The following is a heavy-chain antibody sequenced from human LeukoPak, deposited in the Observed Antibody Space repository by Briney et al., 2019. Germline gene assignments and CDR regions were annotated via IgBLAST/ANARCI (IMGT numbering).Heavy chain of an antibody. V-gene: IGHV3-23*01. CDR1: GITLSNYA. D-gene: IGHD3-10*01. CDR3: AKGKDGSGSSVWHH. CDR2: ISGIGGST. Sequence: GGSLRLSCAVSGITLSNYAMSWVRQAPGKGLEWVSGISGIGGSTYYADSVEGRFTISRDNSKNTLYLQMNSLRAEDTAVYYCAKGKDGSGSSVWHHWGQGTLVIVSS. J-gene: IGHJ4*02.